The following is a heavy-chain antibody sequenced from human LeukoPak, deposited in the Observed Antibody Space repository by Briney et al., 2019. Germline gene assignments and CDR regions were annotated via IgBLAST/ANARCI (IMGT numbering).Heavy chain of an antibody. CDR3: ASATVTTPFDY. Sequence: SETLSLTCTVSGGSISSYYWSWIRQPPGKGLEWIGYIYYSGSTNYNPSHKSRVTISVDTSKNQFSLKLSSVTAADTAVYYCASATVTTPFDYWGQGTLVTVSS. D-gene: IGHD4-17*01. CDR2: IYYSGST. J-gene: IGHJ4*02. CDR1: GGSISSYY. V-gene: IGHV4-59*01.